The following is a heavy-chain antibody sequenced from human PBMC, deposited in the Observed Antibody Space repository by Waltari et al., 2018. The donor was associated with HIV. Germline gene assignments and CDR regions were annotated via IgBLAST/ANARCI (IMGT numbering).Heavy chain of an antibody. Sequence: QVQLQESGPTLVKPSETLSLTCAVSGYSITSGYFWGWIRQPPGKGLEWIGSIYHSGSTYYNSSLKSRVTISVDTSKNQFSLKLSSVTAADTAVYYCARDRAPGGSGSFDYWGQGTLVTVSS. CDR1: GYSITSGYF. CDR3: ARDRAPGGSGSFDY. D-gene: IGHD1-26*01. J-gene: IGHJ4*02. V-gene: IGHV4-38-2*02. CDR2: IYHSGST.